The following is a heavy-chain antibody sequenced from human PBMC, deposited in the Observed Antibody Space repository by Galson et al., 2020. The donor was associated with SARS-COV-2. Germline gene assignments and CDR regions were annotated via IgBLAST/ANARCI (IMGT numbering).Heavy chain of an antibody. V-gene: IGHV4-31*03. D-gene: IGHD3-3*01. Sequence: SETLSLTCTVSGGSISSGGYYFSWIRQHPGKGLEWIGYIYYSGSTYYNPSLKSRVTISVDTSKNQFSLKLSSVTAAHTAVYYCATCPAIFGVVPFGYYYYMDVWGKGTTVTVSS. CDR1: GGSISSGGYY. CDR2: IYYSGST. CDR3: ATCPAIFGVVPFGYYYYMDV. J-gene: IGHJ6*03.